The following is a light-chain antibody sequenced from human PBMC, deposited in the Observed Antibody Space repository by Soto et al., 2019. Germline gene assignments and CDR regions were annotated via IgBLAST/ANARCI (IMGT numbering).Light chain of an antibody. Sequence: EIVLTQFPGTLSFSPGERATLSCRASQTVSDNSLAWYQQKVGRAPRALIYGASNRATGIPDRFSGGGSGTDFTLSISRLEPEDFAVYYCQQYSSLWTFGQGTKVDIK. CDR3: QQYSSLWT. CDR1: QTVSDNS. J-gene: IGKJ1*01. CDR2: GAS. V-gene: IGKV3-20*01.